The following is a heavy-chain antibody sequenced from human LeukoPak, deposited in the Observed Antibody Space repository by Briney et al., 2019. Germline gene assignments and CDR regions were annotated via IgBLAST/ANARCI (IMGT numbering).Heavy chain of an antibody. D-gene: IGHD2-2*01. Sequence: PGGSLRLSCAASGFTFSSYGMHWVRQAPGKGLEWVAVIWYDASSKYYADSVKGRFTISRDNSKSTLYLQMNSLRAEDTAVYYCARYSGLVPAARFDYWGQGTLVTVSS. CDR1: GFTFSSYG. J-gene: IGHJ4*02. CDR2: IWYDASSK. CDR3: ARYSGLVPAARFDY. V-gene: IGHV3-33*01.